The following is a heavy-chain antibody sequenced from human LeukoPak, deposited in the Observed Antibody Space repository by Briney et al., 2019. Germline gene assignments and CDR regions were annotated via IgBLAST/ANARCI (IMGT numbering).Heavy chain of an antibody. Sequence: ASVKVSCKASRYTFTGYYIHWVRQAPGQGLEWMGWINPNSGGTNYAQKFQGRVTMTRDTSISTAYMELSRLRSDDTAVYYCARAPPLRYCSGGSCFSFWFDPWGQGTLVTVSS. CDR3: ARAPPLRYCSGGSCFSFWFDP. CDR1: RYTFTGYY. CDR2: INPNSGGT. V-gene: IGHV1-2*02. D-gene: IGHD2-15*01. J-gene: IGHJ5*02.